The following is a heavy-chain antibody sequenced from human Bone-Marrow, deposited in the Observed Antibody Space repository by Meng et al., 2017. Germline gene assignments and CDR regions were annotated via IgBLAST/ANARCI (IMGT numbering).Heavy chain of an antibody. CDR2: IWYDGSNK. CDR1: GFTFSSYG. CDR3: AGGPTPFGELFKAAFDY. Sequence: GGSLRLSCAASGFTFSSYGMHWVRQAPGKGLEWVAVIWYDGSNKYYADSVKGRSTISRDNSKNTLYLQMNSLRAEDTAVYYCAGGPTPFGELFKAAFDYWGQGTLVTVSS. V-gene: IGHV3-33*01. D-gene: IGHD3-10*01. J-gene: IGHJ4*02.